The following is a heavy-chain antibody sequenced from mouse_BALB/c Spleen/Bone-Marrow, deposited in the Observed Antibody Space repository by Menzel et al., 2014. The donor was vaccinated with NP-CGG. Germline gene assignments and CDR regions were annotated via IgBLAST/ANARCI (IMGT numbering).Heavy chain of an antibody. J-gene: IGHJ3*01. V-gene: IGHV1S56*01. CDR2: IYPGNVNT. CDR3: ARDYRYDAWFAY. Sequence: QVQLKQPGPELVKPGASVRISCKASGYTFTSYYIHWVKQRPGQGLEWIGWIYPGNVNTKYNEKFKGKATLTADKSSSTAYMQLSSLTSEDSAVYFCARDYRYDAWFAYWGQGTLVTVSA. CDR1: GYTFTSYY. D-gene: IGHD2-14*01.